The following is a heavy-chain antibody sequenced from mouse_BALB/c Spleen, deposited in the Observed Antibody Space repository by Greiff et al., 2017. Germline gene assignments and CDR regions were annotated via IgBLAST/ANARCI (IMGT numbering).Heavy chain of an antibody. CDR1: GFSLTSYG. J-gene: IGHJ4*01. D-gene: IGHD1-1*01. CDR2: IWRGGST. Sequence: QVHVKQSGPSLVQPSQSLSITCTVSGFSLTSYGVHWVRQSPGKGLEWLGVIWRGGSTDYNAAFMSRLSITKDNSKSQVFFKMNSLQADDTAIYYCAKEGGRNYYAMDYWGQGTSVTVSS. CDR3: AKEGGRNYYAMDY. V-gene: IGHV2-5-1*01.